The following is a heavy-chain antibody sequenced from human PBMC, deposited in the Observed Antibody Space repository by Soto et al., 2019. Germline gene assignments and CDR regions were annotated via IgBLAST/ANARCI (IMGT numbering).Heavy chain of an antibody. V-gene: IGHV1-3*01. CDR1: GYTFTSYA. J-gene: IGHJ4*02. Sequence: QVQLVQSGAEVKKPGASVKVSCKASGYTFTSYAMHWVRQAPGQRLEWMGWINGGNGNTKYSQKFQGRVTITRDTSASTAYMELSSLRSEDTAVYYCARDPLVGLIDYWGQGTLVTVSS. CDR2: INGGNGNT. CDR3: ARDPLVGLIDY.